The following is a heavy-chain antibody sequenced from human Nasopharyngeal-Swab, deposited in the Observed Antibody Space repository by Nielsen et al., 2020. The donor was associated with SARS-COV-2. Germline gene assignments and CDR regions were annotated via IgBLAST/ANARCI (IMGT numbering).Heavy chain of an antibody. V-gene: IGHV3-30*14. J-gene: IGHJ4*02. D-gene: IGHD2-15*01. CDR3: ARATPTYSGGDFDY. CDR1: GSTFSSYA. Sequence: LKISCAASGSTFSSYAMHWVRQAPGKGLEWVAVISYDGSNKYYADSVKGRFTISRDNSKNTLYLQMNSLRAEDTAVYYCARATPTYSGGDFDYWGQGTLVTVSS. CDR2: ISYDGSNK.